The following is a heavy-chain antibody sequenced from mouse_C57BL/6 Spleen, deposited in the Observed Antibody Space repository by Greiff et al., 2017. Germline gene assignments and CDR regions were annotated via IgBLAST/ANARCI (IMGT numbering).Heavy chain of an antibody. CDR3: TRRYYGGFDY. Sequence: QVQLQQSGAELVRPGASVTLSCKASGYTFTDYEMHWVKQTPVHGLEWIGAIDPETGGTAYNQKFKGKAILTADKSSSTAYMELLSLTSEDSAVYYCTRRYYGGFDYWGQGTTLTGSS. J-gene: IGHJ2*01. D-gene: IGHD1-1*01. CDR2: IDPETGGT. V-gene: IGHV1-15*01. CDR1: GYTFTDYE.